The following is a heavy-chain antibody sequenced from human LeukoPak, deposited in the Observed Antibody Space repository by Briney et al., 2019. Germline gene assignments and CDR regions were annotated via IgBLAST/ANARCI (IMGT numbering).Heavy chain of an antibody. CDR1: GFTFSSYW. CDR2: IKQDGSEK. V-gene: IGHV3-7*03. Sequence: GGSPRLSCAASGFTFSSYWMSWVRQAPGKGLEWVANIKQDGSEKYYVDSVKGRFTISRDNAKNSLYLQMNSLRAEDTAVYYCASVLLRRYYFDYWGQGTLVTVSS. D-gene: IGHD2-15*01. J-gene: IGHJ4*02. CDR3: ASVLLRRYYFDY.